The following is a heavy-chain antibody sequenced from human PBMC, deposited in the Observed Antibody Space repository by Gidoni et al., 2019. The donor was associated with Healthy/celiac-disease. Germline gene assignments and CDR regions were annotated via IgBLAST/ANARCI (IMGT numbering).Heavy chain of an antibody. CDR2: INHSGST. CDR3: ARGLGLQFYYYYYGMDV. J-gene: IGHJ6*02. D-gene: IGHD5-12*01. V-gene: IGHV4-34*01. CDR1: GGSFSGSY. Sequence: QVQLQQWVAGLLKPSETLSLTCAVYGGSFSGSYWSWIRQPPGKGLEWIGEINHSGSTNYNPSLKSRVTIAVDTSKNQFSLKLSYVTAADTAVYYCARGLGLQFYYYYYGMDVWGQGTTVTVSS.